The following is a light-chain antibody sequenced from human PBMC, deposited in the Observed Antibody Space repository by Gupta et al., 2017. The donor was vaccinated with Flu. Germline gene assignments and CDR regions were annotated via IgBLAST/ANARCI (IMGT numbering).Light chain of an antibody. J-gene: IGLJ1*01. CDR2: DND. Sequence: QSVLTQPPSVSAAPGQKVTIFCSGSRPNIGINTVSWYQQLPGTAPKVLVYDNDKRPSGIPDRFSGSKSGTSATLDITGLQTGDEADYYCGTWDSSLSGYVFGPGTKVNIL. CDR3: GTWDSSLSGYV. V-gene: IGLV1-51*01. CDR1: RPNIGINT.